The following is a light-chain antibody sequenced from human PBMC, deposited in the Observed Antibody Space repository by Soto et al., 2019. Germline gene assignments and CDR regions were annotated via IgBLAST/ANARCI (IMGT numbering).Light chain of an antibody. CDR3: QQYNSYS. Sequence: EIVLTQSPGTLSLSPGERATLSCRASQSVSRSYLAWYQQKGGQAPRLLIYETTRRATGIPDRFTGSGSGTDFTLTISSLQPDDFATYYCQQYNSYSFGQGTKVDIK. CDR1: QSVSRSY. V-gene: IGKV3-20*01. CDR2: ETT. J-gene: IGKJ1*01.